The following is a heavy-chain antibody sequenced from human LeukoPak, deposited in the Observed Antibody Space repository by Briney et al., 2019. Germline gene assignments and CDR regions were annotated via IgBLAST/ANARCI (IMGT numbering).Heavy chain of an antibody. CDR1: GFTFSDYY. Sequence: KPGGSLRLSCAASGFTFSDYYMSWIRQAPGKGLEWVSYISRGSSTIYYADSVKGRFTISRDNAKNSLSLQMNSLRVDDTAVYYCAKFSSTTRGYYYGMDVWGQGTTVTVSS. V-gene: IGHV3-11*01. D-gene: IGHD2/OR15-2a*01. J-gene: IGHJ6*02. CDR3: AKFSSTTRGYYYGMDV. CDR2: ISRGSSTI.